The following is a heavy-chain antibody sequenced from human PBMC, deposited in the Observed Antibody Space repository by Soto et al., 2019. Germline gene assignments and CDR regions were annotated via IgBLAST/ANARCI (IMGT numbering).Heavy chain of an antibody. V-gene: IGHV3-30*03. Sequence: GGSLRLSCAASGFTFSSYGVHWVRQAPGKGLEWVAVISYDGSDKYYADSVKGRFTISRDNSKNTLYLQLDSLRAEDTALYYCAEGPFGSGPYSWFDPWGQGTLVTVSS. CDR1: GFTFSSYG. CDR2: ISYDGSDK. D-gene: IGHD3-10*01. J-gene: IGHJ5*02. CDR3: AEGPFGSGPYSWFDP.